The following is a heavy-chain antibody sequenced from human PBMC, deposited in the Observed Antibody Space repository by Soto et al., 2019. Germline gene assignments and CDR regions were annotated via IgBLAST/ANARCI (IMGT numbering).Heavy chain of an antibody. D-gene: IGHD2-8*01. CDR1: GGYISSSGFS. V-gene: IGHV4-39*01. CDR3: TKVSSGWFDY. Sequence: SETLSLTCTVSGGYISSSGFSRGWVRQPPGKGLEWIGCAYYSGSTYYNPSLKSQVTISVDTSGNQFSLRLNSVTAADTAVYYCTKVSSGWFDYWGQGTLVTVSS. CDR2: AYYSGST. J-gene: IGHJ5*01.